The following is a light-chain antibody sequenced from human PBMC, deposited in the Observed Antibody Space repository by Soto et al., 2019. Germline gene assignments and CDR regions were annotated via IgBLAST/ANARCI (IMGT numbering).Light chain of an antibody. V-gene: IGKV3-20*01. J-gene: IGKJ1*01. CDR1: QSVSSSY. CDR2: GAS. Sequence: EIVLTQSPGTLSLSPGERATLSCRASQSVSSSYLAWYQQKPGQAPRLLIYGASSRATGIPDRFSGSGSGTDFTLTISRLEPEDFAAYYCEQYGSAHTWT. CDR3: EQYGSAHTWT.